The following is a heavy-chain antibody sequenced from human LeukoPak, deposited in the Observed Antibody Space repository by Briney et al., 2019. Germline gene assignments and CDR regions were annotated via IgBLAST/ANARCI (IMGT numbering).Heavy chain of an antibody. CDR2: ISSSSDYI. V-gene: IGHV3-21*01. J-gene: IGHJ4*02. Sequence: KPGGSLRLSCAASGFTLSSYSFNWVRQAPGKGLEWVSSISSSSDYIYYADSVKGRFSISRDNAKNSLFLQMNSLRVEDTAAYYCARDRFTSGWYNGYWGQGTLVTVSS. CDR3: ARDRFTSGWYNGY. D-gene: IGHD6-19*01. CDR1: GFTLSSYS.